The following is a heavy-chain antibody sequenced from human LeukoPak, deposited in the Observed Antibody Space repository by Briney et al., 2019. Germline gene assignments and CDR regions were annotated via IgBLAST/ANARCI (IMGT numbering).Heavy chain of an antibody. J-gene: IGHJ4*02. D-gene: IGHD1-26*01. V-gene: IGHV3-23*01. CDR3: AKDVSLRELLMSGGYYFDY. Sequence: GGSLRLSCAASGFTFSSYAMSWGRQAPGKAREWVSAISGSGGSTYYADSVKGRFTISRDNSKNTLYVQLNSQRAEATAVFYCAKDVSLRELLMSGGYYFDYWGQGTLVTVSS. CDR2: ISGSGGST. CDR1: GFTFSSYA.